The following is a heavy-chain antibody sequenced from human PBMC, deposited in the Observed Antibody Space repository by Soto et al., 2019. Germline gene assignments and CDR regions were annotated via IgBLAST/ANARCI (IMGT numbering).Heavy chain of an antibody. J-gene: IGHJ4*02. D-gene: IGHD5-18*01. V-gene: IGHV1-69*13. CDR3: ARIPRYSFPTSDDLDS. Sequence: ASVKVSCKASGGTFYTYTFSWVRQAPGQGLEWMGSITPIYPTTNYAEKFQGRLTVTADGSTNTAYMELNSLTSEDTAVYYCARIPRYSFPTSDDLDSWGQGTLVTVSS. CDR2: ITPIYPTT. CDR1: GGTFYTYT.